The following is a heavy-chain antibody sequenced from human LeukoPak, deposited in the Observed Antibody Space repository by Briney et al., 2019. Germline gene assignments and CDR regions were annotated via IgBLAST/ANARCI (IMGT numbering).Heavy chain of an antibody. D-gene: IGHD1-26*01. V-gene: IGHV3-74*01. CDR3: ARSGRGGAFDI. CDR2: IYSDGSRT. CDR1: GFTFSSYW. J-gene: IGHJ3*02. Sequence: GGSLRLSCAASGFTFSSYWMHWVRQGPGKGLVWVSRIYSDGSRTTYADSVKGRFTISGDNAKNTLYLEMDSLRAEDTAVYYCARSGRGGAFDIWGHGTMVTVSS.